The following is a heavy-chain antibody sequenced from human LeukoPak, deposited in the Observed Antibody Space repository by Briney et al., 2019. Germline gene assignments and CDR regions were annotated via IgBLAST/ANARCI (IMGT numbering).Heavy chain of an antibody. CDR1: GFTFSNYW. Sequence: PGGSLRLSCAASGFTFSNYWMAWVRQSPGKGLEWVANIKQDGIEKNHVDSVRGRFTISRDNAKSSLFLQMSSLRVDDTAVYYCARDQDGALDYWGQGSLVTVSS. J-gene: IGHJ4*02. D-gene: IGHD4-17*01. V-gene: IGHV3-7*01. CDR3: ARDQDGALDY. CDR2: IKQDGIEK.